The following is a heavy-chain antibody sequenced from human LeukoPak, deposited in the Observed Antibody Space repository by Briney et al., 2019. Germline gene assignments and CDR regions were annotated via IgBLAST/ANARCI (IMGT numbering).Heavy chain of an antibody. D-gene: IGHD3-22*01. CDR1: GGSISSYY. CDR3: VSRLNYYDSSGRYFDY. J-gene: IGHJ4*02. V-gene: IGHV4-59*08. Sequence: SETLSLTCTVSGGSISSYYWSWIRQPPGKGLEWIGYISYSGSTNYNPSLRSRVTISVDTSKNQFSLKLSSVTAADTAVYYCVSRLNYYDSSGRYFDYWGQGTLVTVSS. CDR2: ISYSGST.